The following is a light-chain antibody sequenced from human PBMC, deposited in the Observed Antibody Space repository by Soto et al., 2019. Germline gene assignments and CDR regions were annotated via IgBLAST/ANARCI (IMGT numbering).Light chain of an antibody. J-gene: IGKJ1*01. CDR3: QQYNTYWT. V-gene: IGKV1-5*01. CDR1: QNVNNW. CDR2: DTS. Sequence: DLQMTQFPSALSASVGDRVTITCRASQNVNNWLAWYQHKPGKAPQLLIYDTSVLETGVPSRFSGSGSGTEFTLAISGLQSDDFATYSCQQYNTYWTFGPGPKVDSK.